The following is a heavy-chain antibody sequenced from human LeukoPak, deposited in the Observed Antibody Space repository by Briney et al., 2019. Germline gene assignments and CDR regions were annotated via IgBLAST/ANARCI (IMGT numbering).Heavy chain of an antibody. CDR1: GFTVNTNY. CDR2: IVNVGSDK. D-gene: IGHD1-14*01. J-gene: IGHJ5*02. Sequence: GGSLRLSCAASGFTVNTNYMNWVRQAPGKGLDWVAFIVNVGSDKYYADSVKGRFTISRDNSKNTLYLQMNSPRAEDTAVYYCATDNNVNPNWFDPWGQGTLVTVSS. CDR3: ATDNNVNPNWFDP. V-gene: IGHV3-30*02.